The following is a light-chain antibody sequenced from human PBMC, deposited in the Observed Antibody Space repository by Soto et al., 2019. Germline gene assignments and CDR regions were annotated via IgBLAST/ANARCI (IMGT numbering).Light chain of an antibody. CDR2: GAS. J-gene: IGKJ4*01. CDR3: QQYGNLPT. Sequence: EIVLTRSPGTLSLSPGERATLSCRASQTVSDSYLAWYQQNPGQAPRLLIYGASTTATGIPDRFSGGGSGTDFTLTISRLEPEDFAVYYCQQYGNLPTFGGGTKVDIK. V-gene: IGKV3-20*01. CDR1: QTVSDSY.